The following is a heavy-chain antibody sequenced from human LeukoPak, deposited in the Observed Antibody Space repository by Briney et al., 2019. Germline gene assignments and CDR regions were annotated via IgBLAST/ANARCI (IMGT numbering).Heavy chain of an antibody. J-gene: IGHJ4*02. CDR3: ATDRVGGATF. D-gene: IGHD1-26*01. CDR2: IDPNTGET. CDR1: GQSLTGYF. Sequence: ASVKVSCKAPGQSLTGYFIHWVRQAPGQGLEWVGRIDPNTGETIYAQKFQGRVTMTEDTSTDTAYMELSSLRSEDTAVYYCATDRVGGATFWGQGTLVTVSS. V-gene: IGHV1-24*01.